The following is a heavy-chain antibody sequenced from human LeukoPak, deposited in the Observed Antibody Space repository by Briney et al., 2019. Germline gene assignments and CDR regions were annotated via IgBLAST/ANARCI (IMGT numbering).Heavy chain of an antibody. V-gene: IGHV3-48*03. J-gene: IGHJ4*02. Sequence: TGGSLRLSCAASGFTFSSYEMNWVRQAPGKGLEWVSYISSSGSTIYYADSVKGRFTISRDNAKNSLYPQMNSLRAEDTAVYYCARALTLYYDYVWGSCSWGQGTLVTVSS. CDR2: ISSSGSTI. CDR1: GFTFSSYE. D-gene: IGHD3-16*01. CDR3: ARALTLYYDYVWGSCS.